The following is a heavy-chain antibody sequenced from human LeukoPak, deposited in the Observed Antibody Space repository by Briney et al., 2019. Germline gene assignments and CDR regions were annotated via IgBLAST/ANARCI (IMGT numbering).Heavy chain of an antibody. Sequence: GASVKVSCKASGGTFSSYAISWVRQAPGQGLEWMGGIIPIFGTANYAQKFQGRVTITADESTSTAYMELSSLRSEDTAVHYCALPGGDIVVVPAAIAAFDYWGQGTLVTVSS. V-gene: IGHV1-69*13. CDR2: IIPIFGTA. CDR3: ALPGGDIVVVPAAIAAFDY. CDR1: GGTFSSYA. J-gene: IGHJ4*02. D-gene: IGHD2-2*02.